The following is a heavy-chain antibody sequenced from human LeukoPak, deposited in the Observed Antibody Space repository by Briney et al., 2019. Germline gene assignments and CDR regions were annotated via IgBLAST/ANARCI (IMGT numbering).Heavy chain of an antibody. D-gene: IGHD1-26*01. J-gene: IGHJ4*02. CDR2: IKQDGSEK. CDR3: VNYDTTTGQSDY. Sequence: PGGSLRLSCGASGFTFSRYWMSWVRQAPGKGLEWVANIKQDGSEKHYVDSVKGRFTISRDNAENSQFLQMNNLRAEDTAIYYCVNYDTTTGQSDYWGQGTLVTVSS. V-gene: IGHV3-7*01. CDR1: GFTFSRYW.